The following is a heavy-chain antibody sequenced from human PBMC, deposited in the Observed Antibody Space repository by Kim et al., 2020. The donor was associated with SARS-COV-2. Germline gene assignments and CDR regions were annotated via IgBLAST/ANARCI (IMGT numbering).Heavy chain of an antibody. J-gene: IGHJ3*02. CDR2: IIPIFGTA. D-gene: IGHD3-9*01. CDR1: GGTFSSYA. CDR3: AREWTQTGYYLFDAFDI. Sequence: SVKVSCKASGGTFSSYAISWVRQAPGQGLEWMGGIIPIFGTANYAQKFQGRVTITADESTRTAYMELSSLRSEDTAVYYCAREWTQTGYYLFDAFDIWGQGTMVTVSS. V-gene: IGHV1-69*13.